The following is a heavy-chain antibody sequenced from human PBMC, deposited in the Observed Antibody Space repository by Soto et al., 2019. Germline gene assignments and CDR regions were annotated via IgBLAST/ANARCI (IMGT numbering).Heavy chain of an antibody. CDR1: GGSISGYY. CDR2: IYHSGST. V-gene: IGHV4-59*01. D-gene: IGHD3-22*01. J-gene: IGHJ4*02. CDR3: ARSDSSGYYGLFDY. Sequence: SETLSLTCIVSGGSISGYYWSWIRQPPGKGLEWIGYIYHSGSTNYNPSLKSRVTISIDTSKNQFSLKLSSVTPTDTAVYYCARSDSSGYYGLFDYWGQGTRVTVSS.